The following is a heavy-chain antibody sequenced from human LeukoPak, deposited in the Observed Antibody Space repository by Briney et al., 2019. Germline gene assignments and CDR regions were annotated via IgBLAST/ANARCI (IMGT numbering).Heavy chain of an antibody. CDR1: GGSISSYY. V-gene: IGHV4-59*01. CDR2: IYYSGST. Sequence: SETLSLTCTVSGGSISSYYWSWIRQPPGKGLEWIGYIYYSGSTNYNPSLKSRVTISVDTSKNQFSLKLSSVTAADTAVYYCARDRGEEAARPKSYYYYYDGMDVWGQGTTVTVSS. J-gene: IGHJ6*02. CDR3: ARDRGEEAARPKSYYYYYDGMDV. D-gene: IGHD2-2*01.